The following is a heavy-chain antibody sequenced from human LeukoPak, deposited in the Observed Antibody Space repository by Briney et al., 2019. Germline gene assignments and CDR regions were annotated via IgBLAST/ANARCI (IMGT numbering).Heavy chain of an antibody. CDR3: ARHPDPKYDFWSGYPGPFDY. CDR2: IYHSGST. J-gene: IGHJ4*02. D-gene: IGHD3-3*01. CDR1: GGSISSSNW. V-gene: IGHV4-4*02. Sequence: PSETLSLTCAVSGGSISSSNWWSWVRQPPGKGLEWMGEIYHSGSTNYNPSLKSRVTMSVDTSKNQFSLKLSSVTAADTAVYYCARHPDPKYDFWSGYPGPFDYWGQGTLVTVSS.